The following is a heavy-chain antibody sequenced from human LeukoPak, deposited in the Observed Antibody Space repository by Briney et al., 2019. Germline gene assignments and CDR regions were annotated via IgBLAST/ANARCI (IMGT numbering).Heavy chain of an antibody. CDR3: ARSYYYGSGSSNWFDP. Sequence: EASVKVSCKASGYTFNSNGISWVRQAPGQGLEWMGWINTNTGNPTYAQGFTGRFVFSLGTSVSTAYLQISSLKAEDTAVYYCARSYYYGSGSSNWFDPWGQGTLVTVSS. J-gene: IGHJ5*02. D-gene: IGHD3-10*01. CDR1: GYTFNSNG. V-gene: IGHV7-4-1*02. CDR2: INTNTGNP.